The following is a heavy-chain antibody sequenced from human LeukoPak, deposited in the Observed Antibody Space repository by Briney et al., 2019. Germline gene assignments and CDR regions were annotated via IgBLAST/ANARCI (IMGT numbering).Heavy chain of an antibody. CDR3: ARITDSSGYYYYGMDV. CDR2: IIPILGIA. Sequence: GASVKVSCKASGGTFSSYAISWVRQAPGQGLEWMGRIIPILGIANYAQKFQGRVTITADKSTSTAYMELSSLRSEDTAVYCCARITDSSGYYYYGMDVWGQGTTVTVSS. CDR1: GGTFSSYA. D-gene: IGHD3-22*01. J-gene: IGHJ6*02. V-gene: IGHV1-69*04.